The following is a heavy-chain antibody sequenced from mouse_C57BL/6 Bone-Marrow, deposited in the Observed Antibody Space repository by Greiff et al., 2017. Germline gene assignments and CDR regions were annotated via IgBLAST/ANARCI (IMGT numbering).Heavy chain of an antibody. CDR1: GYAFSSSW. J-gene: IGHJ2*01. D-gene: IGHD1-1*01. CDR3: ARGGITTVVTSDY. Sequence: QVQRKESGPELVKPGASVKISCKASGYAFSSSWMNWVKQRPGKGLEWIGRIYPGDGDTNYNGKFKGKATLTADKSSSTAYMQLSSLTSEDSAVYFCARGGITTVVTSDYWGQGTTLTVSS. V-gene: IGHV1-82*01. CDR2: IYPGDGDT.